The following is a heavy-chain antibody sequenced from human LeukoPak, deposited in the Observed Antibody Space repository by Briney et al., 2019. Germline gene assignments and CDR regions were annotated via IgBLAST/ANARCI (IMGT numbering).Heavy chain of an antibody. CDR2: IIPIFGTA. D-gene: IGHD6-19*01. Sequence: SVKVSCKASGGTFSSYAISWVRQAPGQGLEWMGGIIPIFGTANYAQKFQGRVTITADKSTSTAYMELSRLRSDDTAVYYCASNQGLAVAGCWGQGTLVTVSS. CDR1: GGTFSSYA. V-gene: IGHV1-69*06. CDR3: ASNQGLAVAGC. J-gene: IGHJ4*02.